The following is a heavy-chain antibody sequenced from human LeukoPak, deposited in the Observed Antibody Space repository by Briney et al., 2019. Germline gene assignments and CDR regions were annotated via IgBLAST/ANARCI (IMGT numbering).Heavy chain of an antibody. CDR3: AKGVYRDSLGVVDY. CDR1: GFTFSSYS. D-gene: IGHD4-17*01. CDR2: ISGGGGTT. Sequence: GGSLRLSCAASGFTFSSYSMNWVRQAPGKGLEWVSAISGGGGTTYYADSVKGRFTISRDDSKNTLDLQINSLRAEDTAVYYCAKGVYRDSLGVVDYWGQGTLVTVSS. V-gene: IGHV3-23*01. J-gene: IGHJ4*02.